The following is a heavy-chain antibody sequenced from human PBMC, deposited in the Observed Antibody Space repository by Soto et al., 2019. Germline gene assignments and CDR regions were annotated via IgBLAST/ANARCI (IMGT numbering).Heavy chain of an antibody. J-gene: IGHJ4*02. CDR1: GFTFSTYD. CDR3: AGGAPVSGTNCFDI. V-gene: IGHV3-23*01. Sequence: GGSLRLSCAASGFTFSTYDMIWVRQAPGKGLEWVSDIRGRGNSAFYADSVKGRFTISRDNSNNTLYLQMNNLRADDTAVYSCAGGAPVSGTNCFDIWDQQTLVTVSS. D-gene: IGHD1-1*01. CDR2: IRGRGNSA.